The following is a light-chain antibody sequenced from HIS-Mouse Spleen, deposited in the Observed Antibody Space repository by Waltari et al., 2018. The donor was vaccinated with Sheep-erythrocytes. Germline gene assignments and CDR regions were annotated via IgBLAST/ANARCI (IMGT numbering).Light chain of an antibody. J-gene: IGLJ1*01. CDR1: SSDVGVLNY. CDR3: CSYAGSYNHV. Sequence: QSALTQPRSVSGSPGQSVTISCTGTSSDVGVLNYVSWYQQHTGKAPKLMIYDVSKRPSGVPDRFSGSKSGNTASLTISGLQAEDEADYYCCSYAGSYNHVFATGTKVTVL. V-gene: IGLV2-11*02. CDR2: DVS.